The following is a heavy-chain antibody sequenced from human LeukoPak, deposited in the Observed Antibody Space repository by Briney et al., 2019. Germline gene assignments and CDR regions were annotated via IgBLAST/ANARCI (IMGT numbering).Heavy chain of an antibody. CDR3: AKEIRYDSSGFDAFDI. J-gene: IGHJ3*02. CDR2: IYTSGST. CDR1: GGSISSYY. V-gene: IGHV4-4*07. D-gene: IGHD3-22*01. Sequence: SETLSLTCTVSGGSISSYYWSWIRQPAGKGLEWIGRIYTSGSTNYNPSLKSRVTMSVDTSKNQFSLKLSSVTAEDTAVYYCAKEIRYDSSGFDAFDIWGQGTMVTVSS.